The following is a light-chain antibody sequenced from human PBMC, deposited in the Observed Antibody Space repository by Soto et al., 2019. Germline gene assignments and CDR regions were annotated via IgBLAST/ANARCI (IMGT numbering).Light chain of an antibody. Sequence: DIQMTQSPSSLSASVGDRVTITCQASQDITNHLHRYQQKPGKAPHLLIYDASNLETGVPSRFSGSGFGRDFTFIINNRQPEEFATYFCQHRHILPWTFGQGTKVEIK. CDR1: QDITNH. J-gene: IGKJ1*01. CDR3: QHRHILPWT. CDR2: DAS. V-gene: IGKV1-33*01.